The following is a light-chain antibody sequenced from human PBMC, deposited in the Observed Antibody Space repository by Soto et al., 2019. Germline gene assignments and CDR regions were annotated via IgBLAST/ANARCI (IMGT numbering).Light chain of an antibody. J-gene: IGKJ2*01. CDR2: AAS. CDR1: QGISSY. CDR3: QQYYSYPLT. Sequence: AIRMTQSPSSFSASTGDRVTITCRSSQGISSYLAWYQQKPGKAPKLLIYAASTLQSGVPSRFSGSGSGTDFTLTISCLQSEDFATYYCQQYYSYPLTFGQGTNLDIK. V-gene: IGKV1-8*01.